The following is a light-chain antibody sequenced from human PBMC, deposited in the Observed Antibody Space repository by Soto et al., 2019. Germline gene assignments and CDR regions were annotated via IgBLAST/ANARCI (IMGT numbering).Light chain of an antibody. CDR2: AAS. CDR3: LKDDGYPRT. V-gene: IGKV1-6*01. J-gene: IGKJ1*01. Sequence: AIQMTQSPSSLSASVGDRVTITCRASQGIRSDLAWYQKKSGNAPKLLIYAASSLQSGVPSRFSGSGFGSDFNLTISSLQTVDFAPYFSLKDDGYPRTFGQGTSVES. CDR1: QGIRSD.